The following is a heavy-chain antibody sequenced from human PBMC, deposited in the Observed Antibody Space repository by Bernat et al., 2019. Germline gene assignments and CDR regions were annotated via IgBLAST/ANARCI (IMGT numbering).Heavy chain of an antibody. J-gene: IGHJ5*02. CDR3: ARDARIVVVPAKPFDP. CDR1: GFTFSSYG. D-gene: IGHD2-2*01. Sequence: QVQLVESGGGVVQPGRSLRLSCAASGFTFSSYGMHWVRQAPGKGLEWVAGMWYDGSNKYYADSVKGRFTISKDNSKNTLYLQMNSLRAEDTAVYYCARDARIVVVPAKPFDPWGQGTLVTVSS. CDR2: MWYDGSNK. V-gene: IGHV3-33*01.